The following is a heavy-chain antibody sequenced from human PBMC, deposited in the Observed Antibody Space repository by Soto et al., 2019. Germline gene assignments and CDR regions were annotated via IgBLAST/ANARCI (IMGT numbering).Heavy chain of an antibody. CDR2: IYSGGST. CDR3: AKDKHDFWSGYSRYGMDV. J-gene: IGHJ6*02. V-gene: IGHV3-66*01. D-gene: IGHD3-3*01. CDR1: GFTVSSNY. Sequence: GGSLRLSCAASGFTVSSNYMSWVRQAPGKGLEWVSVIYSGGSTYYADSVKGRFTISRDNSKNTLYLQMNSLRAEDTAVYYCAKDKHDFWSGYSRYGMDVWGQGTTVTVSS.